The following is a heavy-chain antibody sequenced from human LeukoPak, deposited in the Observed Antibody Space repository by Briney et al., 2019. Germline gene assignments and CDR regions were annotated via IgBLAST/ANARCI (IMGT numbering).Heavy chain of an antibody. J-gene: IGHJ4*02. CDR1: GFTFSNYW. CDR2: INGAGSST. D-gene: IGHD6-19*01. Sequence: GGSLRLSCAASGFTFSNYWMHWVRQAPGKGLVWVSRINGAGSSTSYADSVKGRSTISRDNAKNRLYLQMDSLRAEDTAVYYCTREISGWFGDDYWGQGTLVTVPS. CDR3: TREISGWFGDDY. V-gene: IGHV3-74*01.